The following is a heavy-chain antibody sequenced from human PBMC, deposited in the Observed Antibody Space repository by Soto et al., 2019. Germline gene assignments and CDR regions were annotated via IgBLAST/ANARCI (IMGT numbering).Heavy chain of an antibody. D-gene: IGHD1-26*01. CDR1: GDSVSSNSAA. Sequence: QVQLQQSGPGLVKPSQTLSLTCAISGDSVSSNSAAWNWIRQSPSRGLEWLGRTYYRSKWYNDYAVSVKSRISINPDTSKNQFSLHLNSVTPEDTAVYYCARDPWSIVGATSGFYYYYGMDVWGQGTTVTVSS. CDR3: ARDPWSIVGATSGFYYYYGMDV. J-gene: IGHJ6*02. V-gene: IGHV6-1*01. CDR2: TYYRSKWYN.